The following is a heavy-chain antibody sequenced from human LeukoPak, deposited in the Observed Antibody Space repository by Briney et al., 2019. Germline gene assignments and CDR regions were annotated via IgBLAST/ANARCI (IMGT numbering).Heavy chain of an antibody. CDR1: GFTFSSYA. V-gene: IGHV3-23*01. CDR3: AKAPVTSCRGALCYPFDY. Sequence: GGSLRLSCAASGFTFSSYAMSWVRQAPGKGLGWVSAMSSSDDGRYYAASVRGRFTISRDTSRSTLYLQMNSLRAEDAAVYYCAKAPVTSCRGALCYPFDYWGQGTLVTVSS. CDR2: MSSSDDGR. D-gene: IGHD2-15*01. J-gene: IGHJ4*02.